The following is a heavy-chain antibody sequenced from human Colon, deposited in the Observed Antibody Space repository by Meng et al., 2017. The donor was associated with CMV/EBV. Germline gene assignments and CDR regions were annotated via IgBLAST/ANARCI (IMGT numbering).Heavy chain of an antibody. V-gene: IGHV3-23*01. CDR2: ISSSSGRS. CDR1: GFTFNAYA. J-gene: IGHJ6*02. D-gene: IGHD4/OR15-4a*01. Sequence: GGSLRLSCAASGFTFNAYAMSWVRQAPGKGLQWVAAISSSSGRSYYADSVKGRFTISRDNSKNTLYLQMNNLRAEDTALYYCAKDNSDDYGGEPVTWYYNGLDVWGQGTTVTVSS. CDR3: AKDNSDDYGGEPVTWYYNGLDV.